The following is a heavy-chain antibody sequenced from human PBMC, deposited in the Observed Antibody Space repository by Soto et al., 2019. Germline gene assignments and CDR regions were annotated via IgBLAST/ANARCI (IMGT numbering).Heavy chain of an antibody. CDR1: GYANTVYA. V-gene: IGHV1-3*01. Sequence: ASVKLTCKESGYANTVYAMDWVRQAHGQRLEWMGWINAVIGKAKYAQKFQGRVTITADKSTSTAYMELSSLRSEDTAVYYCARGFKEPATALGGNDFDYWGQGTLVTVSS. CDR3: ARGFKEPATALGGNDFDY. D-gene: IGHD1-1*01. J-gene: IGHJ4*02. CDR2: INAVIGKA.